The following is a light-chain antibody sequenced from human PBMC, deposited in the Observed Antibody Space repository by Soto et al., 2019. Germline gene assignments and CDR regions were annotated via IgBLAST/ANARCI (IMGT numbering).Light chain of an antibody. J-gene: IGKJ4*01. V-gene: IGKV3-15*01. CDR1: QSVGSD. CDR2: GAS. CDR3: QQRRNRPLT. Sequence: RKLSLVTVSVSPGERAILSCRASQSVGSDLAWYQQKPGQAPRLLIYGASTRATGIPARFSGSGSGTEFTLTISSPQSEDFAVYYCQQRRNRPLTFGGGRKVDIK.